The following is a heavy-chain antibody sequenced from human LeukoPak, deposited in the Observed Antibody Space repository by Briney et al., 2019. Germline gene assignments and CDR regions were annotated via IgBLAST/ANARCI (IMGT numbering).Heavy chain of an antibody. J-gene: IGHJ4*02. CDR3: AKGYYYGSGSTDY. D-gene: IGHD3-10*01. CDR1: GFTFSSYG. Sequence: PGGSLRLSCAASGFTFSSYGMHWVRQAPGKGLEGVAVIWYDGSNKYYADSVKGRFTISRDNSKNTLYLQMNSLRAEDTAVYYCAKGYYYGSGSTDYWGQGTLVTVSS. V-gene: IGHV3-33*06. CDR2: IWYDGSNK.